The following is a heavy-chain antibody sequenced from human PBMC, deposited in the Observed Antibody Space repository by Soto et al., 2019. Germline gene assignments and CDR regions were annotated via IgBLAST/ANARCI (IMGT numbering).Heavy chain of an antibody. CDR3: ARDTYYYDSSGYYFPPYFDY. CDR2: ISWDGGST. CDR1: GFTFDDYT. V-gene: IGHV3-43*01. D-gene: IGHD3-22*01. Sequence: PGGSLRLSCAASGFTFDDYTMHWVRQAPGKGLEWVSLISWDGGSTYYADSVKGRFTISRDNAKNSLYLQMNSLRAEDTAVYYCARDTYYYDSSGYYFPPYFDYWGQGALVTVSS. J-gene: IGHJ4*02.